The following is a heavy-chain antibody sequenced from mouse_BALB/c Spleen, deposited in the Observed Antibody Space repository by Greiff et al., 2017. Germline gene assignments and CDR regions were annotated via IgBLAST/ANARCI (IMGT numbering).Heavy chain of an antibody. J-gene: IGHJ2*01. CDR1: GFTFSSFG. Sequence: LVESGGGLVQPGGSRKLSCAASGFTFSSFGMHWVRQAPEKGLEWVAYISSGSSTIYYADTVKGRFTISRDNPKNTLFLQMTSLRSEDTAMYYCARSGWEDYFDYWGQGTTLTVSS. D-gene: IGHD2-3*01. CDR3: ARSGWEDYFDY. CDR2: ISSGSSTI. V-gene: IGHV5-17*02.